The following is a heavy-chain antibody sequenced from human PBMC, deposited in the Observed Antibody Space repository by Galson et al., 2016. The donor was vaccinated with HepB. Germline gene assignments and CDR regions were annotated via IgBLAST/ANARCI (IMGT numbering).Heavy chain of an antibody. Sequence: SLRLSCAASGFTFNNYWMSWVRQAPGKGLEWVATIKQDGSEKDYVDSVKGRFTISRDNAKNSLFLQMNTLRVEDTAVYYCARRWSGNDYWGQGTLVTVSS. V-gene: IGHV3-7*01. J-gene: IGHJ4*02. CDR3: ARRWSGNDY. CDR2: IKQDGSEK. CDR1: GFTFNNYW. D-gene: IGHD1-26*01.